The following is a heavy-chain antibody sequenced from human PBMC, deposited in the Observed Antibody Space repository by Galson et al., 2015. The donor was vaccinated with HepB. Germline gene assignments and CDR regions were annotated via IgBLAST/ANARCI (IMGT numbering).Heavy chain of an antibody. CDR1: GYTLTELF. D-gene: IGHD2-15*01. CDR2: FDPEDGET. V-gene: IGHV1-24*01. CDR3: ATSIVVVVAATSYNWFDP. Sequence: SVKVSCKVSGYTLTELFMHWVRQAPGKGLEWMGGFDPEDGETIYAQKFQGRVTMTEDTSTDTAYMELSSLRSEDTAVYYCATSIVVVVAATSYNWFDPWGQGTLVTVSS. J-gene: IGHJ5*02.